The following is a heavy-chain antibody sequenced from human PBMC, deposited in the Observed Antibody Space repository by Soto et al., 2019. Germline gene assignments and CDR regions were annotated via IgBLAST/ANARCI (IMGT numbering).Heavy chain of an antibody. D-gene: IGHD3-3*01. Sequence: SETLSLTCAVSGYSISSGYYWGWIRQPPGRGLEWIGSIYHSGSTYYNPSLKSRVTISVDTSKNQFSLKLSSVTAADTAVYYCASALFLEWYYFDYWGQGTLVTVSS. J-gene: IGHJ4*02. V-gene: IGHV4-38-2*01. CDR2: IYHSGST. CDR3: ASALFLEWYYFDY. CDR1: GYSISSGYY.